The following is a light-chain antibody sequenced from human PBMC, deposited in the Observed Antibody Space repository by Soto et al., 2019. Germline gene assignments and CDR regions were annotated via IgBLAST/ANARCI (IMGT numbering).Light chain of an antibody. V-gene: IGKV3-15*01. CDR1: QSVSST. CDR3: QQYNDWLT. Sequence: EIVMTQSPDILSVSPGERATLFCRASQSVSSTVAWYQQRPGQAPRLLIYGASTRATGIPAGFSGSGSGTEFTLTISSLQSEDFAVYYCQQYNDWLTFGGGTKVEIK. CDR2: GAS. J-gene: IGKJ4*01.